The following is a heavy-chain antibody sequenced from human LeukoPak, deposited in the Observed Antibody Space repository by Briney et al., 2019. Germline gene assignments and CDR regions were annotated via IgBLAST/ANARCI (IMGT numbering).Heavy chain of an antibody. CDR2: IYYSGST. Sequence: PSETLSLTCTVSGGSISSSGYYWGWIRQPPGKGLEWIGSIYYSGSTYYKSSLKSRVTISVDASKNQFSLNLSSVTAADTAVYYCARRAVGNPVWYYFDYWGQGTLVTVSS. J-gene: IGHJ4*02. D-gene: IGHD1-14*01. CDR1: GGSISSSGYY. V-gene: IGHV4-39*01. CDR3: ARRAVGNPVWYYFDY.